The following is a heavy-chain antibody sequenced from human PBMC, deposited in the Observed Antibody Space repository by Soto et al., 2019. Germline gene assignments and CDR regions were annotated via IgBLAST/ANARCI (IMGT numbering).Heavy chain of an antibody. V-gene: IGHV1-18*01. CDR3: VRERKGRGGRGDDY. D-gene: IGHD3-16*01. CDR1: GYTFTSYG. CDR2: ISAYNGNT. Sequence: QVQLVQSGAEVKKPGASVKVSCKASGYTFTSYGISWVRQAPGQGLEWMGWISAYNGNTNHAQKLQGRVTMTTDTPTRTTDMEVRSMRSDETSVYCCVRERKGRGGRGDDYLGQGNLVTV. J-gene: IGHJ4*02.